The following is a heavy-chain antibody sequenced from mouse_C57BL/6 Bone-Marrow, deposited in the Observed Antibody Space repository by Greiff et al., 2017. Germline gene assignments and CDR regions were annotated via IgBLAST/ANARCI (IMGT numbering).Heavy chain of an antibody. V-gene: IGHV1-47*01. Sequence: LVESGAELVKPGASVKMSCKASGYTFTTYPIEWMKQNHGKSLEWIGNFHPYNDDTKYNEKFKGKATLTVEKSSSTVYLELSRLTSDDSAVYYCARKAARDYYAMDYWGQGTSVTVSS. CDR3: ARKAARDYYAMDY. D-gene: IGHD3-1*01. CDR2: FHPYNDDT. J-gene: IGHJ4*01. CDR1: GYTFTTYP.